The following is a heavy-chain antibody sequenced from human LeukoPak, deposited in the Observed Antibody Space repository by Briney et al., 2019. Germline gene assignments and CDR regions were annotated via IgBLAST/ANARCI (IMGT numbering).Heavy chain of an antibody. CDR2: ISAYNGNA. D-gene: IGHD3-10*01. Sequence: GASVKVSCKASGYTFTGYYMHWVRQAPGQGPEWMGWISAYNGNAKYAQNVQDRLTMTIDTSTSTVYMELRSLRSDDTAVYYCAREGATKYYYGSGSYYDWGQGTLVTVSS. V-gene: IGHV1-18*04. J-gene: IGHJ4*02. CDR3: AREGATKYYYGSGSYYD. CDR1: GYTFTGYY.